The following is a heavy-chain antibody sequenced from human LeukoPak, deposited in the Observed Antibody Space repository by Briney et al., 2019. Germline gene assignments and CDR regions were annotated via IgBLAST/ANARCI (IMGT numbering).Heavy chain of an antibody. V-gene: IGHV1-8*01. CDR1: GYTFTSYD. CDR3: ARAFVIEGGFDP. J-gene: IGHJ5*02. CDR2: MNPNSGNT. Sequence: GASVKVSCKASGYTFTSYDINWVRQATGQGLEWLGWMNPNSGNTGYAQKFQGRVIMTWNTSISTAYMELSSLRSEDTAVYYCARAFVIEGGFDPWGQGTLVTVSS. D-gene: IGHD2-21*01.